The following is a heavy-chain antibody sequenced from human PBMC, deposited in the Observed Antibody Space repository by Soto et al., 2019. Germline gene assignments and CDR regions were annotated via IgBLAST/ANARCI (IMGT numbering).Heavy chain of an antibody. CDR2: IGISRGNT. CDR3: AKIDPAAGLSY. Sequence: EVQLLESGGDLAQPGGSLRLSCAASGFTFSSYAMSWVRQAPGKGLEWVSSIGISRGNTYYTDSVKGRFTISGDNSKNTLYLQMGSLSVEDTAVYYCAKIDPAAGLSYWGQGTLVTVSS. D-gene: IGHD6-13*01. V-gene: IGHV3-23*01. CDR1: GFTFSSYA. J-gene: IGHJ4*02.